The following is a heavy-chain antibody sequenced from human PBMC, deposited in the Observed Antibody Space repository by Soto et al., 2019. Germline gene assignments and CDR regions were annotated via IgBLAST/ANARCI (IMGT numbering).Heavy chain of an antibody. CDR3: ARGRYYDYIWGSSYFDY. CDR2: INHSGST. J-gene: IGHJ4*02. V-gene: IGHV4-34*01. D-gene: IGHD3-16*01. CDR1: GGSFSGYY. Sequence: SETLSLTCAVYGGSFSGYYWRWIRQPPGKGLEWIGEINHSGSTNYNPSLKSRVTISVDTSKNQFSLKLGSVTAADTAVYFCARGRYYDYIWGSSYFDYWGQGTLVTVSS.